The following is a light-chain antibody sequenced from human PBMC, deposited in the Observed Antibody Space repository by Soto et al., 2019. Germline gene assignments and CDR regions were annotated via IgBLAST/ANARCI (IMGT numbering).Light chain of an antibody. CDR2: DAS. CDR1: QSVSSY. J-gene: IGKJ4*01. V-gene: IGKV3-11*01. CDR3: QQRSNWPS. Sequence: EIVLTQSPATLSLSPGERATLSCRASQSVSSYLAWYQQKPGQAPRLLIYDASNRATGIPARFSSSGSGTDFTLTISSLEPEDFEVYYCQQRSNWPSFGGGTKVDI.